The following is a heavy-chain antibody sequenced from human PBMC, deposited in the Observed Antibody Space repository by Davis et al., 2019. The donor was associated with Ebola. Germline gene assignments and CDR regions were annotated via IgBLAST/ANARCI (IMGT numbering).Heavy chain of an antibody. CDR3: ASVVGATTWRVDAFDI. CDR2: ISAYNGNT. V-gene: IGHV1-18*01. D-gene: IGHD1-26*01. CDR1: GYTFTSYG. J-gene: IGHJ3*02. Sequence: ASVKVSCKASGYTFTSYGISWVRQAPGQGLEWMGWISAYNGNTNYAQKLQGRVTMTTDTSTSTAYMELRSLRSDDTAVYYCASVVGATTWRVDAFDIWGQGTMVTVSS.